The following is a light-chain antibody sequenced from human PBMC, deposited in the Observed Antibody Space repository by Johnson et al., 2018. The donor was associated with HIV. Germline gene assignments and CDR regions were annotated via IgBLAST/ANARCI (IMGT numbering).Light chain of an antibody. CDR1: SSNIGDNY. CDR3: ATWYRSLTIGGV. CDR2: EHD. V-gene: IGLV1-51*02. Sequence: QSVLTQPPSVSAAPGQKVTISCSGSSSNIGDNYVSWYQQLPGPAPKLLIYEHDTRPSGIPARFSGSNSGTSAALGITGLPSSDEADYYCATWYRSLTIGGVFGTGTKVTVL. J-gene: IGLJ1*01.